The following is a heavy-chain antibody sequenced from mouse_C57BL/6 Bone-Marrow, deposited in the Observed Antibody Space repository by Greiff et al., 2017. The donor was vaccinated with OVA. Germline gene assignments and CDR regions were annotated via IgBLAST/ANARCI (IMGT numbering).Heavy chain of an antibody. V-gene: IGHV1-7*01. CDR1: GYTFTSYW. CDR2: INPSSGYT. Sequence: VQLQQSGAELAKPGASVKLSCKASGYTFTSYWMHWVKQRPGQGLEWIGYINPSSGYTKYNQKFKDKATLTADKSSSTAYMQLSSLTYEDSAVYYCARWAYGSFAWFAYWGQGTLVTVSA. J-gene: IGHJ3*01. D-gene: IGHD1-1*01. CDR3: ARWAYGSFAWFAY.